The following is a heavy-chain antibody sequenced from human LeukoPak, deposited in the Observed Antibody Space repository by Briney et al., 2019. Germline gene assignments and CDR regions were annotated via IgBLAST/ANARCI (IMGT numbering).Heavy chain of an antibody. V-gene: IGHV4-59*12. J-gene: IGHJ3*02. CDR3: ARAPTMIVVVNKDHAFDI. D-gene: IGHD3-22*01. CDR1: GGSISSYY. Sequence: SETLSLTCTVSGGSISSYYWSWIRQPPGKGLEWSGYIYYSGSTNYTPSLKSRVTISVDKSKNQFSLKLSSVTAADTAVYYCARAPTMIVVVNKDHAFDIWGQGTMVTVSS. CDR2: IYYSGST.